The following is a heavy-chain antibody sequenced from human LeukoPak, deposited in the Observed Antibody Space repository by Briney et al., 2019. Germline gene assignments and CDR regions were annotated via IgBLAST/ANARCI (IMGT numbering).Heavy chain of an antibody. V-gene: IGHV3-30-3*01. CDR1: GFTFSSYA. Sequence: GGSLRLSCAASGFTFSSYAMHWVRQAPGKGLEWVAVISYEGSNKYYADSVKGRFTISRDNSKNTLYLQMNSLRAEDTAVYYCARAGIGFICSGGSCPIDYWGQGTLVTVSS. CDR2: ISYEGSNK. J-gene: IGHJ4*02. D-gene: IGHD2-15*01. CDR3: ARAGIGFICSGGSCPIDY.